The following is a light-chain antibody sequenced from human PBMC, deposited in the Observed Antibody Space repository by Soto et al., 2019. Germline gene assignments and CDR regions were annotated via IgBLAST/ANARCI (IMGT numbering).Light chain of an antibody. Sequence: IQLTQSPSSLSASVGDRVTITCRASQGISSYLAWYQQKPGKAPKLLIYAASTLQSGVPSRFSGSGSGTDFTLTISSLQPEVFATYYCQQLNSYLFGQGTRLEIK. CDR3: QQLNSYL. CDR2: AAS. J-gene: IGKJ5*01. V-gene: IGKV1-9*01. CDR1: QGISSY.